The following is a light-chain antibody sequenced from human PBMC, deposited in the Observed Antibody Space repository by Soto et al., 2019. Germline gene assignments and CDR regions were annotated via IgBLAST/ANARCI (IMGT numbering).Light chain of an antibody. J-gene: IGKJ4*01. V-gene: IGKV1D-13*01. CDR1: QGISDA. CDR2: DAS. Sequence: AIHFTQSPSSLSASVGDRVSITCRTSQGISDALAWYQQRPGEAPRLLIFDASTLESGVPARFSGRGSETYFTLTISSLQPEDFATYYCQQFNNYPLTFGGGTKV. CDR3: QQFNNYPLT.